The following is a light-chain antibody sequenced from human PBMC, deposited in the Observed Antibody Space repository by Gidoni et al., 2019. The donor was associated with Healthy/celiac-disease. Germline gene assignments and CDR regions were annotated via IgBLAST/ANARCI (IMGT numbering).Light chain of an antibody. V-gene: IGKV1-5*03. Sequence: DIQMTQSPSTLSASVGDRVPITCRASQSISSWLAWYQQKPGKAPKLLIYKASSLESGVPSRFSGSGSGTEFTLTISSLQPDDFATYYYQQYNSYSWTFGQGTKVEIK. CDR3: QQYNSYSWT. CDR1: QSISSW. CDR2: KAS. J-gene: IGKJ1*01.